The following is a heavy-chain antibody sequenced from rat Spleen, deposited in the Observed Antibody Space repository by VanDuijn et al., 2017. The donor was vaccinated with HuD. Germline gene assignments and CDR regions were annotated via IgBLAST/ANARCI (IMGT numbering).Heavy chain of an antibody. V-gene: IGHV3-3*01. CDR3: ARRPGLGYFDF. Sequence: EVQLQESGPGLVKPSQSLSLTCSVTGYSITSSYRWNWIRKFPGNKLEWMGYINAAGTTNYNPSLKSRISITRDTSKNQFFLQLNSVTTEDTATYYCARRPGLGYFDFWGPGTMVTVSS. CDR2: INAAGTT. CDR1: GYSITSSYR. D-gene: IGHD1-4*01. J-gene: IGHJ1*01.